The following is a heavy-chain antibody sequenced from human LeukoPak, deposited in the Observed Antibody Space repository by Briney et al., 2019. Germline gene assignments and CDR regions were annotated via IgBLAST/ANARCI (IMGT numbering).Heavy chain of an antibody. J-gene: IGHJ4*02. V-gene: IGHV3-64D*06. CDR1: GFTFSSYA. D-gene: IGHD5-18*01. CDR3: VKGGYSYVFDY. Sequence: GGSLRLSCSASGFTFSSYAMHWVRQAPGKGLEYVSAISSNGGSTYYADSVKGRFTISRDNSKNTLYLQMSSLRAEDTAVYYCVKGGYSYVFDYWGQGTLVTVSS. CDR2: ISSNGGST.